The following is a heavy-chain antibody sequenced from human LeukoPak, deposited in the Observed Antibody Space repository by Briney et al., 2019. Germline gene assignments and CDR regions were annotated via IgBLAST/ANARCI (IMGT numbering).Heavy chain of an antibody. CDR2: IYYSGST. D-gene: IGHD3-22*01. CDR3: ARGLKDDSSGSFDY. Sequence: PSETLSLTCTVSGGSIGSGGYYWSWIRQHPGKGLEWIGYIYYSGSTYYNPSLKSRVTISVDTSKNQFSLKLSSVTAADTAVYYCARGLKDDSSGSFDYWGQGTLVTVSS. CDR1: GGSIGSGGYY. V-gene: IGHV4-31*03. J-gene: IGHJ4*02.